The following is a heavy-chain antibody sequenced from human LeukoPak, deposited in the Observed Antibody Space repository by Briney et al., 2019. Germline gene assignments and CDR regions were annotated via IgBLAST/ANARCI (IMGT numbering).Heavy chain of an antibody. Sequence: ASVKVSCKASGYTFTSYYMHWVRQAPGQGLERMGIINPSGGSTSYAQKFQGRVTMTRDTSTSTVYMELSSLRSEDTAVYYCAREVTKGASFDYWGQGTLVTVSS. CDR1: GYTFTSYY. CDR3: AREVTKGASFDY. J-gene: IGHJ4*02. CDR2: INPSGGST. V-gene: IGHV1-46*01.